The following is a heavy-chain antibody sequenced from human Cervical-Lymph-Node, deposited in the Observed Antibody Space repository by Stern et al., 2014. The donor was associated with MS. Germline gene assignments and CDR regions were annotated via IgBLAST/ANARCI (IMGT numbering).Heavy chain of an antibody. D-gene: IGHD3/OR15-3a*01. CDR2: ISRNGGSP. Sequence: EVQLVESGGGLVQPGGSLRLSCSASGFTFSTFAMPWVRQAPGRGLEYVSAISRNGGSPYYANSVKGRFTISRDNTKNTLYLEMGSLRAEDTAVYYCARGFGLGVTSILDYWGQGALVAVSS. J-gene: IGHJ4*02. CDR1: GFTFSTFA. CDR3: ARGFGLGVTSILDY. V-gene: IGHV3-64*01.